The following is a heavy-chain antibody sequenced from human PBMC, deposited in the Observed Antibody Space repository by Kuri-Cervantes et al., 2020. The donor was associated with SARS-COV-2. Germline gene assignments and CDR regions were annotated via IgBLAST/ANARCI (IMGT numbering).Heavy chain of an antibody. V-gene: IGHV3-49*04. CDR3: TRENFWSGYSDY. CDR1: GFTFSSYA. Sequence: GESLKISCAASGFTFSSYAMSWVRQAPGKGLEWVGFIRSKAYGGTTEYAASVKGRFTISRDDSKSIAYLQMNSLKTEDTAVYYCTRENFWSGYSDYWGQGTLVTVSS. CDR2: IRSKAYGGTT. D-gene: IGHD3-3*01. J-gene: IGHJ4*02.